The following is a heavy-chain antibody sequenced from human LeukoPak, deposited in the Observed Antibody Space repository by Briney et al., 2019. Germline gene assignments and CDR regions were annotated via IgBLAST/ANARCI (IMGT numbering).Heavy chain of an antibody. Sequence: GGSLRPSCAASGFTFSSYAMHWVRQAPGKGLEWVAVISYDGSNKYYADSVKGRFTISRDNSKNTLYLQMNSLRAEDTAVYYCARTTYGDPYYYYGMDVWGQGTTVTVSS. V-gene: IGHV3-30*04. CDR1: GFTFSSYA. D-gene: IGHD4-17*01. CDR2: ISYDGSNK. CDR3: ARTTYGDPYYYYGMDV. J-gene: IGHJ6*02.